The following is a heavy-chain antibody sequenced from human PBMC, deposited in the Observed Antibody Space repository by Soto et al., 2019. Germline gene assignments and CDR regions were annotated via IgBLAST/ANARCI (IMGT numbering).Heavy chain of an antibody. J-gene: IGHJ6*02. V-gene: IGHV1-69*06. CDR3: ATHGATTMARGAMKHYYYVMDV. CDR1: GGIFSSFT. CDR2: IIPIFDTP. Sequence: QVQLVQSGAEAGKPGSSVKVSCRASGGIFSSFTISWVRQAPGQGLEWLGGIIPIFDTPTYAQNFQGRVTITEDKSTNTVYRELSSLRAEDTAVYYCATHGATTMARGAMKHYYYVMDVWGQGTTVTVSS. D-gene: IGHD3-10*01.